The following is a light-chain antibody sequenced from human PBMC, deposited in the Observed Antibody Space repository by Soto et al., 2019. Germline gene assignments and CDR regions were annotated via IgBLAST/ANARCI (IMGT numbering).Light chain of an antibody. J-gene: IGLJ2*01. CDR2: DVS. Sequence: QSVLTQPASVSGSPGQSITISCTGTSSDVGYHNYVSWYQQHPGKAPKLMIYDVSDRPSGVSNRFSGSKSGNTASLTISGLRAEDEADYYCSSYTSGSTLDVLFGGGTKLTVL. CDR1: SSDVGYHNY. V-gene: IGLV2-14*03. CDR3: SSYTSGSTLDVL.